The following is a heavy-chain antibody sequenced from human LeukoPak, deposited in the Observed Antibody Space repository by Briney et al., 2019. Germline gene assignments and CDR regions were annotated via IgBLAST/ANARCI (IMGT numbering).Heavy chain of an antibody. D-gene: IGHD3-10*01. Sequence: ASVKVSCKASGYTFTSYGISWVRQAPGQGLEWMGWISAYNGNTNYAQKLQGRVTMTTDTSTSTAYMELRSLRSDDTAVYYCARDFSYYYGSGTTFDYWGQGTLVTVSS. CDR3: ARDFSYYYGSGTTFDY. J-gene: IGHJ4*02. CDR2: ISAYNGNT. V-gene: IGHV1-18*01. CDR1: GYTFTSYG.